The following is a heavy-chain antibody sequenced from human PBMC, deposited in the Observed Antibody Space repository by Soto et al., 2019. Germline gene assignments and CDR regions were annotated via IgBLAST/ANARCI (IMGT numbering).Heavy chain of an antibody. J-gene: IGHJ4*02. CDR3: AVSMVTFGGVIAPFDY. CDR1: GASISSGGYY. D-gene: IGHD3-16*02. CDR2: MYYSGST. Sequence: LSLTCTVSGASISSGGYYWSWIRQHPGKGLEWIGYMYYSGSTYYNPSLRSRVTISVDTSKNQFSLNLRSVTAADTAVFYCAVSMVTFGGVIAPFDYWGQGALVT. V-gene: IGHV4-31*03.